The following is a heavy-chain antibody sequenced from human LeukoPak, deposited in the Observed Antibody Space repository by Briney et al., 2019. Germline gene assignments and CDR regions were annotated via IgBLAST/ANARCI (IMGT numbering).Heavy chain of an antibody. V-gene: IGHV4-30-2*01. D-gene: IGHD2-15*01. CDR3: ARGIGYCSGGSCYDAFDI. CDR2: IYHSGST. CDR1: GGSISSGGYS. J-gene: IGHJ3*02. Sequence: PSETLSLTCAVSGGSISSGGYSWRWIRQPPGKGLEWIGYIYHSGSTYYNPSLKSRVTISVDRSKNQFSLKLSSVTAADTAVYYCARGIGYCSGGSCYDAFDIWGQGTMVTVSS.